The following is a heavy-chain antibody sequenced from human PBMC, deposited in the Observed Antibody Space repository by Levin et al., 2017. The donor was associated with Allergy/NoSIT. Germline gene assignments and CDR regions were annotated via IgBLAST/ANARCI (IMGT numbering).Heavy chain of an antibody. D-gene: IGHD6-13*01. CDR1: GFTFSSYS. Sequence: GGSLRLSCAASGFTFSSYSMNWVRQAPGKGLEWVSSISSSSTYIYYADSVKGRFTISRDNVKNSLYLQMNSLRAEDTAVYYCARGQRTAAAGLDYWGQGTLVTVSS. J-gene: IGHJ4*02. V-gene: IGHV3-21*01. CDR2: ISSSSTYI. CDR3: ARGQRTAAAGLDY.